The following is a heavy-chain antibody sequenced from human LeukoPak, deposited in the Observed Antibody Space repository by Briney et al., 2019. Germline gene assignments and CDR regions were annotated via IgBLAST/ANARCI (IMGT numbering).Heavy chain of an antibody. D-gene: IGHD4/OR15-4a*01. CDR2: IYYSGST. CDR3: ASGLLNHY. Sequence: SETLSLTCTVSCGSISSYYWSWIRQPPGKGLEWIGYIYYSGSTNYNPSLKSRVTISVDTSKNQSSLKLSSVTAADTAVYYCASGLLNHYWGQGTLVTVSS. J-gene: IGHJ4*02. V-gene: IGHV4-59*01. CDR1: CGSISSYY.